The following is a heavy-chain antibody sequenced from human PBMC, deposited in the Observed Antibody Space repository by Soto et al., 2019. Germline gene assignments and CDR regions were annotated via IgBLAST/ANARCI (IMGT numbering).Heavy chain of an antibody. V-gene: IGHV4-59*12. CDR3: ARGGLLPDY. J-gene: IGHJ4*02. CDR2: IYYSGST. CDR1: GGYISSYY. D-gene: IGHD6-19*01. Sequence: SETLSLTCTVSGGYISSYYWSWIRQPPGKGLEWIGYIYYSGSTNYNPSLKSRVTISVDTSKNQFSLKLSSVTAADTAVYYCARGGLLPDYWGQGTLVTVSS.